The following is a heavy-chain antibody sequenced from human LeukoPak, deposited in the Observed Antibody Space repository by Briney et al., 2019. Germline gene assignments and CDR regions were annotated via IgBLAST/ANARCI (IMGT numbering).Heavy chain of an antibody. CDR2: INPNSGGT. CDR3: ARERIAVAGRGVDY. CDR1: RYTFTGYY. V-gene: IGHV1-2*02. D-gene: IGHD6-19*01. J-gene: IGHJ4*02. Sequence: ASVKVSCKVSRYTFTGYYMHWVRQAPGQGLEWMGWINPNSGGTNYAQKFQGRVTMTRDTSISTAYMELSRLRSDDTAVYYCARERIAVAGRGVDYWGQGTLVTVSS.